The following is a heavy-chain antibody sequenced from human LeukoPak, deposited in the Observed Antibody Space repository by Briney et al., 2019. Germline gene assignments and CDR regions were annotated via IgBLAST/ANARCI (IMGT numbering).Heavy chain of an antibody. CDR3: AKAKVDSSGFGADY. J-gene: IGHJ4*02. Sequence: PGGSLRLSCAASGFTFSSYGMHWVRQAPGKGLEWVAVISYDGSNKYYADSVKGRFTSSRDNSKNTLYLQMNSLRAEDTAVYYCAKAKVDSSGFGADYWGQGTLVTVSS. CDR1: GFTFSSYG. CDR2: ISYDGSNK. V-gene: IGHV3-30*18. D-gene: IGHD3-22*01.